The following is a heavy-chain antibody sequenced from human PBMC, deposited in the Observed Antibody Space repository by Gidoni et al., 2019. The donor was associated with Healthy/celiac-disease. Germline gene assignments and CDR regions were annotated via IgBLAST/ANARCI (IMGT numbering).Heavy chain of an antibody. CDR3: ARGGMRIVMSAWWDYYYGMDV. V-gene: IGHV3-7*01. D-gene: IGHD2-8*02. CDR2: IKQDGSEK. Sequence: EVQLVESGGGLVQPGGSLRLSCAASGFTFSSYWMSWVRQAPGKGLEWVANIKQDGSEKYYVDSVKGRFTISRDNAKNSLYLQMNSLRAEDTAVYYCARGGMRIVMSAWWDYYYGMDVWGQGTTVTVSS. J-gene: IGHJ6*02. CDR1: GFTFSSYW.